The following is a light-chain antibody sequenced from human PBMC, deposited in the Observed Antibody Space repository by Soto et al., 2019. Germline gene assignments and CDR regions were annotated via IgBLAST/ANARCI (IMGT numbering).Light chain of an antibody. J-gene: IGKJ2*01. V-gene: IGKV3-20*01. Sequence: EIVMTQSPVTLSLSPGERDTRSGMAIQSFRGLLAWYQQKPGQAPRLLIYGASSRATGIPDRFSGSGSGTDFTLTISRLEPEDFAVYYCQQYGSSPLAYTFGQVTKVDIK. CDR1: QSFRGL. CDR3: QQYGSSPLAYT. CDR2: GAS.